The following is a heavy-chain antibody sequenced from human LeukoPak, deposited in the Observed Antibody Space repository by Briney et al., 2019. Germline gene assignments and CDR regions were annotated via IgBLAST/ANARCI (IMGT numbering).Heavy chain of an antibody. D-gene: IGHD3-10*01. Sequence: PSETLSLTCTVSGDSISTYYWSWIRQPPGKGLEWIGYIYYSGSTNYNPSLKSRVTISVDTSKNQFSLKLSSVTAADTAVYYCARTVFITMVRGVIITFNYYMDVWGKGTTVTISS. CDR3: ARTVFITMVRGVIITFNYYMDV. CDR2: IYYSGST. V-gene: IGHV4-59*08. CDR1: GDSISTYY. J-gene: IGHJ6*03.